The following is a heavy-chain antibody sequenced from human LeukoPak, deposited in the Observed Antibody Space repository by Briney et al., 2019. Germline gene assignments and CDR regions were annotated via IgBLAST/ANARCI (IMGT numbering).Heavy chain of an antibody. CDR3: ARRYRGFFDY. V-gene: IGHV4-59*01. CDR2: IYSSGST. D-gene: IGHD3-16*02. CDR1: GGSLSSYF. Sequence: PSETLSLTCTVSGGSLSSYFWSWIRLSPGKGLEWIGYIYSSGSTNYNPSLRSRVTISVDASKRQFSLKVNSVTAADTAVYYCARRYRGFFDYWGQGILVTVSS. J-gene: IGHJ4*02.